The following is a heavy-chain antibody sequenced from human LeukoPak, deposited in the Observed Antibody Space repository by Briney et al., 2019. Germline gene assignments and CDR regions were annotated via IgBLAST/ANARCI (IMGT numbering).Heavy chain of an antibody. D-gene: IGHD3-10*01. CDR1: GFIFRNYP. CDR3: TKGLYGSGSSPDF. Sequence: GGSLRLSCLASGFIFRNYPMTWVRQAPGKGREGFSAISGSGDSTSYADAVKGRLTISRDNAKNTVYLQMNSLRAEDTAVYYCTKGLYGSGSSPDFWGQGVLVTVSS. J-gene: IGHJ4*02. V-gene: IGHV3-23*01. CDR2: ISGSGDST.